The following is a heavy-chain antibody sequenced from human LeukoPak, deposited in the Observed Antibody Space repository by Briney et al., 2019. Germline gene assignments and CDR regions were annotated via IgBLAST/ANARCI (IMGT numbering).Heavy chain of an antibody. CDR2: IYHSGTT. CDR3: ARQTTGSYQWTFDY. V-gene: IGHV4-39*01. Sequence: SETLSLTCTVSGGSISSSAHFWGWIRQPPGKGLEWIGTIYHSGTTYYNPSLKSRVTISVDTSRNQFSLGLNSVTAADTAVYSCARQTTGSYQWTFDYWGQGTLVTVSS. J-gene: IGHJ4*02. CDR1: GGSISSSAHF. D-gene: IGHD3-10*01.